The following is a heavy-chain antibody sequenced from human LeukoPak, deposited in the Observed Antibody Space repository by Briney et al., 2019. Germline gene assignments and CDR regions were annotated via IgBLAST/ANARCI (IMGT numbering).Heavy chain of an antibody. Sequence: PGGSLRLSCAASGFTFSSYWMSWVRQAPGKGLEWVANINQDGSEKYYVDSVKGRFTISRDNAKNSLYLQMNSLRAKDTGVYYCARDIYGGHDYWGQGTLVTVSS. D-gene: IGHD4-23*01. CDR1: GFTFSSYW. J-gene: IGHJ4*02. CDR3: ARDIYGGHDY. CDR2: INQDGSEK. V-gene: IGHV3-7*04.